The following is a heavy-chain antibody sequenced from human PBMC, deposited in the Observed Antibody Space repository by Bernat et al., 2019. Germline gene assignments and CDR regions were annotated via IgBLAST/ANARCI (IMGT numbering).Heavy chain of an antibody. Sequence: QVQLQESGPGLVKPSETLSLTCAVSGYSISSGYYWGWIRQPPGKGLEWIGSIYHSGSTYYNPSLKSRVTISVDTSKNQFSLKLSSVTAADTAVYYRASVSIEAEYFQHWGQGTLVTVSS. CDR1: GYSISSGYY. CDR3: ASVSIEAEYFQH. D-gene: IGHD3-22*01. CDR2: IYHSGST. V-gene: IGHV4-38-2*01. J-gene: IGHJ1*01.